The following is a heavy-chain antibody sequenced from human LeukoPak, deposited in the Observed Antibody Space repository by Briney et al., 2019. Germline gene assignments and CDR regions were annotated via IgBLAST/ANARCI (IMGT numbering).Heavy chain of an antibody. V-gene: IGHV1-69*01. J-gene: IGHJ4*02. D-gene: IGHD2-21*02. CDR3: ARSLDDLEEFDY. Sequence: SVKVSCKASGGTFSSYAISWVRQAPGQGLEWMGGIIPIFGTANYAQKFQGRVTITADESTGTAYMELSSLRSEDTAVYYCARSLDDLEEFDYWGQGTLVTVSS. CDR1: GGTFSSYA. CDR2: IIPIFGTA.